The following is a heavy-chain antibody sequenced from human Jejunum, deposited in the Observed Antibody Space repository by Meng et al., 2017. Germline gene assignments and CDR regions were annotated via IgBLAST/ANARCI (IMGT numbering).Heavy chain of an antibody. CDR3: ASRPVGIRTYYFDC. V-gene: IGHV4-4*02. D-gene: IGHD2-21*01. CDR1: GGYITSTKW. CDR2: VFHSGTP. J-gene: IGHJ4*02. Sequence: QVRLQASGPGRVKPSGALSLTCAVSGGYITSTKWWSWVRQTPGKGLEWIGEVFHSGTPNYNPSLMSRLTMSVDKSKSQFSLNLTSVTAADTAAYYCASRPVGIRTYYFDCWGQGTLVTVSS.